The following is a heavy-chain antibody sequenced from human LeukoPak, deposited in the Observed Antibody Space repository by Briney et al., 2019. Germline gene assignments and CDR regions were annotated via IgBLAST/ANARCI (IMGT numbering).Heavy chain of an antibody. CDR2: TSGDEDST. CDR3: TIDLMTGFSSRWHFGY. D-gene: IGHD6-19*01. Sequence: TGGSLRLSCAASGLTFKNFAMSWVRQAPGKGLEWLAVTSGDEDSTHYADSVRGHFVISTDNSKNTSFLHMNSLRAEDTAVYYCTIDLMTGFSSRWHFGYWGQGTGVTVSS. CDR1: GLTFKNFA. V-gene: IGHV3-23*01. J-gene: IGHJ4*02.